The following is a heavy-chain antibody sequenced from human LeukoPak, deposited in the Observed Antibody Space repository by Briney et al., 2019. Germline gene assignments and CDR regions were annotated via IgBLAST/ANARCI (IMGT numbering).Heavy chain of an antibody. V-gene: IGHV3-23*01. Sequence: GGSMRLSCAASGFTFSSYAMNWVRQAPGKGLEWVSAISGSGGSTYYADSVKGRFTISRDNSKNTLYLQMNSLRAEDTAVYYCAKAAHSSQRYSDYWGHGTLVTVSS. CDR3: AKAAHSSQRYSDY. J-gene: IGHJ4*01. CDR2: ISGSGGST. D-gene: IGHD6-13*01. CDR1: GFTFSSYA.